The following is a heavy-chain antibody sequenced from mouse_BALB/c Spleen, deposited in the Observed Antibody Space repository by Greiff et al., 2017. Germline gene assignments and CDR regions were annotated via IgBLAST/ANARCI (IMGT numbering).Heavy chain of an antibody. CDR1: GFNIKDYY. CDR2: IDPENGNT. Sequence: VQLQQSGAELVRPGALVKLSCKASGFNIKDYYMSWVKQRPEQGLEWIGWIDPENGNTIYAPKFQGKARITADTSSNTAYLQLSSLTSEDTAVYYCARGNGCYGFDYWGQGTLVTVSA. D-gene: IGHD2-3*01. CDR3: ARGNGCYGFDY. V-gene: IGHV14-1*02. J-gene: IGHJ3*01.